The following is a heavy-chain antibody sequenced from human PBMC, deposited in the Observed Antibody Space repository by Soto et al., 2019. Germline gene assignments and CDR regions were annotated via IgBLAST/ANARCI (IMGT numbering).Heavy chain of an antibody. V-gene: IGHV3-23*01. CDR1: GFTFSSYA. D-gene: IGHD1-26*01. Sequence: EVQLLESGGGLVQPGGSLRLSCAASGFTFSSYAMSWVRQAPGKGLAWVSAISGSGGSTYYAHSVKGRFTISRDNSKNTPYLQMNSLRAEDTAVYYCAKDGSAELYYFDYWGRGTLVTVSS. CDR3: AKDGSAELYYFDY. CDR2: ISGSGGST. J-gene: IGHJ4*02.